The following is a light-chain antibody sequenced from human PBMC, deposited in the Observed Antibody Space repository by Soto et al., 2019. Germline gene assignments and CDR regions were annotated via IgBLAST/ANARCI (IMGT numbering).Light chain of an antibody. J-gene: IGLJ2*01. CDR1: SSDVGGYNY. CDR2: DVT. V-gene: IGLV2-11*01. Sequence: QSALTQPRSVSGSPGQSVTISCTGTSSDVGGYNYVSWYQLHPGKAPKLMIYDVTKRPSGVPDRFSGSKSGNTASLTISGLQAEDEADYYCCSFAGSYNLVFGGGSKLTVL. CDR3: CSFAGSYNLV.